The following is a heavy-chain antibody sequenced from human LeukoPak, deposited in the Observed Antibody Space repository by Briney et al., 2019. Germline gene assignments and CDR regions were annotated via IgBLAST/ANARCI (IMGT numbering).Heavy chain of an antibody. CDR1: GGSICSYY. Sequence: PSETLSLTCTVSGGSICSYYWSWIRQPPGKGLEWIGYIYYSGNTDFNPSLKSRVTMSVDTSKNRFSLNLTSVTAADTAVYYCARVQYTYGRAAFDYWGQGTLVTVSS. CDR3: ARVQYTYGRAAFDY. CDR2: IYYSGNT. V-gene: IGHV4-59*01. D-gene: IGHD5-18*01. J-gene: IGHJ4*02.